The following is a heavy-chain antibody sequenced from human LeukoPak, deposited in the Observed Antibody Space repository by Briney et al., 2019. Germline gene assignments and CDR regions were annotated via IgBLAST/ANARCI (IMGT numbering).Heavy chain of an antibody. D-gene: IGHD1-26*01. CDR3: ARDLSGSYDFDY. V-gene: IGHV1-2*02. Sequence: GASVKVSCKASGYSITAYYMHWVRQAPGQGLEWMGWINPNSGGTNYAQKFQGRVTMTRDTSISTAYMELSRLRSDDTAVYYCARDLSGSYDFDYWGQGTLVTVSS. CDR2: INPNSGGT. CDR1: GYSITAYY. J-gene: IGHJ4*02.